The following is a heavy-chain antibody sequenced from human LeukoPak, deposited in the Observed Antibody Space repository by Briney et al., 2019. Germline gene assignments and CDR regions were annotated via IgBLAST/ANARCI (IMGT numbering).Heavy chain of an antibody. CDR3: ARDYPYYYDSSGYSLPRNAFDI. D-gene: IGHD3-22*01. Sequence: PGGSLRLSCAASGFTFSSYGMHWVRQAPGKGLEWVAVISYDGSNKYYADSVKGRFTISRDNSKNTLYLQMNSLRAEDTAVYYCARDYPYYYDSSGYSLPRNAFDIWGQGTMVTVSS. V-gene: IGHV3-30*03. CDR2: ISYDGSNK. J-gene: IGHJ3*02. CDR1: GFTFSSYG.